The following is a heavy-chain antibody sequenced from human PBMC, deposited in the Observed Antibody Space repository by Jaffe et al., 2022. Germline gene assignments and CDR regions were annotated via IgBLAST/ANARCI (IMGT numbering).Heavy chain of an antibody. V-gene: IGHV4-61*02. CDR1: GGSISSGSYY. CDR2: IYTSGST. Sequence: QVQLQESGPGLVKPSQTLSLTCTVSGGSISSGSYYWSWIRQPAGKGLEWIGRIYTSGSTNYNPSLKSRVTISVDTSKNQFSLKLSSVTAADTAVYYCARGPIGFGELTYYFDYWGQGTLVTVSS. D-gene: IGHD3-10*01. J-gene: IGHJ4*02. CDR3: ARGPIGFGELTYYFDY.